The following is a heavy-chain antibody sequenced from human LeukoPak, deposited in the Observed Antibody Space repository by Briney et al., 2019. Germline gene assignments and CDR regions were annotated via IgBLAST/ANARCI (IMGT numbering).Heavy chain of an antibody. Sequence: GGSLRLSCAASGFTFSNYIMHWVRQAPGKGLECVAIISTDGSTTDYTDSMKGRFTISRDNSKSTLYLQMNSLRVDDTAIYYCARDGGSLTLSRTGNYFGSWGQGTLLTVSS. CDR3: ARDGGSLTLSRTGNYFGS. CDR2: ISTDGSTT. J-gene: IGHJ4*02. D-gene: IGHD3-16*01. CDR1: GFTFSNYI. V-gene: IGHV3-30-3*01.